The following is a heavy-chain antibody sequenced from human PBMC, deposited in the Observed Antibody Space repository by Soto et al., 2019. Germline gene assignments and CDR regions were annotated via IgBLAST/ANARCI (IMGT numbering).Heavy chain of an antibody. D-gene: IGHD1-7*01. CDR2: ISSSSSYI. J-gene: IGHJ3*02. Sequence: ESGGGLVKPGGSLRLSCAASGFTFSSYSMNWVRQAPGKGLEWVSSISSSSSYIYYADSVKGRFTISRDNAKNSLYLQMNSLRAEDTAVYYCARDDSYSLELLGAFDIWGQGTMVTVSS. V-gene: IGHV3-21*01. CDR3: ARDDSYSLELLGAFDI. CDR1: GFTFSSYS.